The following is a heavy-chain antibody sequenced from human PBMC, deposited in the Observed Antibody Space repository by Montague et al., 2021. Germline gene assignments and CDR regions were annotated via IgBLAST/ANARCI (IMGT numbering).Heavy chain of an antibody. J-gene: IGHJ5*02. Sequence: CAISGDSDGVEEPRRRSEEHSSELDLLWHRISHYLPKRYNEYAISVKSRITVNPDTSKNQFSLLLNSVTPEDTAVYYCARGWQKRFDPWGQGTLVTVSS. CDR1: GDSDGVEEPR. D-gene: IGHD5-24*01. CDR2: SHYLPKRYN. V-gene: IGHV6-1*01. CDR3: ARGWQKRFDP.